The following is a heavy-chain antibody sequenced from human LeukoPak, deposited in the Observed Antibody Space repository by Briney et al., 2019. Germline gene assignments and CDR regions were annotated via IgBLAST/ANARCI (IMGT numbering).Heavy chain of an antibody. D-gene: IGHD4-11*01. CDR2: IIPIFGIA. V-gene: IGHV1-69*04. J-gene: IGHJ5*02. CDR1: GGIFSSYA. Sequence: SVNVFCKASGGIFSSYAISWVRRAPGRGLEWMGRIIPIFGIANYAQKFQGRVTITADKSTSTAYMELSSLRSEDTAVYYCARDYSDRYNWFDPWGQGTLVTVSS. CDR3: ARDYSDRYNWFDP.